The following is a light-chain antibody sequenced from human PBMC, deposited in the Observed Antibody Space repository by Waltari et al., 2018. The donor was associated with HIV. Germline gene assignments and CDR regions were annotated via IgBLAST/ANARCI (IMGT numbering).Light chain of an antibody. CDR1: SFNIGRNF. V-gene: IGLV1-47*01. J-gene: IGLJ1*01. Sequence: SVLTQPPSASGTPGQRVTISCSGSSFNIGRNFVSWYQQLTGTAPKVRIFRDNQRPSGVPDRFSGSKSGASATLAISGLRSEDEADYYCAAWDDSLSASYVFGPWTKVTVL. CDR2: RDN. CDR3: AAWDDSLSASYV.